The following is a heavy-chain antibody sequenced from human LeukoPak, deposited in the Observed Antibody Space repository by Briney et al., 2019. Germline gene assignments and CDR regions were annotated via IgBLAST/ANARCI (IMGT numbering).Heavy chain of an antibody. J-gene: IGHJ5*02. CDR1: GYTFTSYY. V-gene: IGHV1-46*03. D-gene: IGHD3-10*01. CDR2: INPSGGST. Sequence: ASVKVSCKASGYTFTSYYIHWVRQAPGQGLEWMGIINPSGGSTSYAQKFQGRVTMTRDTSTSTVYMELSILRSDDTAVYYCSKESEGWFDPWGQGTLVTVSS. CDR3: SKESEGWFDP.